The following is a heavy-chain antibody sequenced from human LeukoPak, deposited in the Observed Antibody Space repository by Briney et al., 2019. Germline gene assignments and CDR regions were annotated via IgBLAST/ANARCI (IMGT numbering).Heavy chain of an antibody. CDR2: IRYDGSNK. J-gene: IGHJ4*02. CDR1: GFTFISFG. CDR3: AKDPWGYYYGSGSYYPLYCFDY. Sequence: GSRRLSCATSGFTFISFGMHWGRQAPGKGLEWVAFIRYDGSNKYYADSMRGRFTISKDISKNTLYLQMNSLRAEDTAVYYCAKDPWGYYYGSGSYYPLYCFDYWGQGTLVTVSS. D-gene: IGHD3-10*01. V-gene: IGHV3-30*02.